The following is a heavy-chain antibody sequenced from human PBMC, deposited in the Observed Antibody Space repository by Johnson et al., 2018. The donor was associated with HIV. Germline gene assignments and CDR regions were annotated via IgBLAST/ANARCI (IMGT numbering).Heavy chain of an antibody. Sequence: QVQLVESGGGLVKPGGSLRLSCAASGFTFSDYYMSWIRQAPGKGLEWVSYLSSSDNTISYADSVKGRFTISRDNAKNSLYLQMNSLRAEDTAVYYCARGPTYYADPFAFDIWGQGTMVTVSS. CDR1: GFTFSDYY. J-gene: IGHJ3*02. CDR3: ARGPTYYADPFAFDI. D-gene: IGHD4-17*01. V-gene: IGHV3-11*04. CDR2: LSSSDNTI.